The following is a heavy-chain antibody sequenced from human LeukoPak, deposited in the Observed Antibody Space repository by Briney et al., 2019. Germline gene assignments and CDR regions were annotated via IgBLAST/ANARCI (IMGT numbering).Heavy chain of an antibody. Sequence: GGSLRLSCAASGFTVSSNYMSWVRQAPGKGLEWVSVIYSGGSTYYADSVKGRFTISRDNSKNTLYLQMNSLRAEDTAVYYCARVSSSSTRRDYWGQGTLVTASS. J-gene: IGHJ4*02. CDR1: GFTVSSNY. D-gene: IGHD6-6*01. CDR2: IYSGGST. V-gene: IGHV3-66*02. CDR3: ARVSSSSTRRDY.